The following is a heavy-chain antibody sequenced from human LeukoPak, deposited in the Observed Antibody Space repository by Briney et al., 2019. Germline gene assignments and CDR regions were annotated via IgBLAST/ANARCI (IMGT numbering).Heavy chain of an antibody. CDR3: ARISEIYYDDL. V-gene: IGHV3-33*01. Sequence: GGCLRLSCAASGFTFSSHGINWVRQAPGKGLEWVAVIWNHGRTQYYADSVKGRFSISRDNSKNTVYLQMNSLRDEDTAVYYCARISEIYYDDLWGQGTLVTVSS. CDR2: IWNHGRTQ. CDR1: GFTFSSHG. J-gene: IGHJ4*02. D-gene: IGHD3-10*01.